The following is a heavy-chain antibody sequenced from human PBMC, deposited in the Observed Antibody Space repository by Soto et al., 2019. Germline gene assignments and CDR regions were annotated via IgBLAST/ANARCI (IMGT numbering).Heavy chain of an antibody. CDR3: AVGGDYYYYGMDV. D-gene: IGHD6-19*01. CDR2: IIPILGIA. CDR1: GGTFSSYT. V-gene: IGHV1-69*02. J-gene: IGHJ6*02. Sequence: QVQLVQSGAEVKKPGSSVKVSCKASGGTFSSYTISWVRQAPGQGLEWMGRIIPILGIANDAQKFQGRVTITADKSHSTAYMELSSLRSADTAVYYCAVGGDYYYYGMDVWGQGTTVTVAS.